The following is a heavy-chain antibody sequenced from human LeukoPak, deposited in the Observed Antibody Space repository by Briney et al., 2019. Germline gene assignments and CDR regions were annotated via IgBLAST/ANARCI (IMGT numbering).Heavy chain of an antibody. CDR3: ARVGSTSCLDY. CDR2: IYYSGST. Sequence: PSETLSLTCTVSGGSISSYYWNWIRQPPGKGLEWIGYIYYSGSTNYNPSLKSRVTISVDTSKNQFSLKLSSVTAADTAVYYCARVGSTSCLDYWGQGTLVTVSS. CDR1: GGSISSYY. V-gene: IGHV4-59*01. J-gene: IGHJ4*02. D-gene: IGHD2-2*01.